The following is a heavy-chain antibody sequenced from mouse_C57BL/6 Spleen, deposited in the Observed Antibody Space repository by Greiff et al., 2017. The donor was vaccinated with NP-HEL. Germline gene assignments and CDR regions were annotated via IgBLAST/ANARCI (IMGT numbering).Heavy chain of an antibody. D-gene: IGHD1-1*01. CDR3: ARSGQVRYGSLDY. CDR2: IDPSDSYT. CDR1: GYTFTSYW. Sequence: QVQLQQPGAELVMPGASVKLSCKASGYTFTSYWMHWVKQRPGQGLEWIGEIDPSDSYTNYNQKFKGKSTLTVDKASSTAYMQLSSLTSEDSAVYYCARSGQVRYGSLDYWGQGTTLTVSS. J-gene: IGHJ2*01. V-gene: IGHV1-69*01.